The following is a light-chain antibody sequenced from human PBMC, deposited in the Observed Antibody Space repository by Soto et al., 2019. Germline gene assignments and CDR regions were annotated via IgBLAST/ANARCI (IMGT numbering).Light chain of an antibody. CDR3: QSYDSSLSGSNV. Sequence: QSXXTRXPSGSGAQGQRVTISXXXXXXXXCAGYDVHWYQQLPGTAPKLLIYGNSNRPSGVPDRFSGSKSGTSASLAITGLQAEDEADYYCQSYDSSLSGSNVFG. J-gene: IGLJ1*01. CDR2: GNS. V-gene: IGLV1-40*01. CDR1: XXXXCAGYD.